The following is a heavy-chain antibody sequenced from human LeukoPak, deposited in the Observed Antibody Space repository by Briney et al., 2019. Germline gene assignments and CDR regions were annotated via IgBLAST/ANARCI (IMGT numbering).Heavy chain of an antibody. CDR2: IGTAGDP. CDR1: GFTFSSYD. CDR3: ARGDSRGSITMVRGVIINSVGMDV. V-gene: IGHV3-13*05. J-gene: IGHJ6*04. Sequence: GGSLRLSCAASGFTFSSYDMHWVRQATGKGLEWGSAIGTAGDPYHPGSVKGRFTISRENAKNSLYLQMNSLRAGDTAVYYCARGDSRGSITMVRGVIINSVGMDVWGKGTTVTVSS. D-gene: IGHD3-10*01.